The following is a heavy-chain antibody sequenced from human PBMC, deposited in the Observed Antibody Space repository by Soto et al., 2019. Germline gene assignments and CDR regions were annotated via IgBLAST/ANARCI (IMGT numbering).Heavy chain of an antibody. CDR2: TRNKANSYTT. CDR1: GFTFSDYY. V-gene: IGHV3-72*01. Sequence: EVQLVESGGGLVQPGGSLRLSCAASGFTFSDYYMDWVRQAPGKGLEWVGRTRNKANSYTTEYAASVKGRFTISRDDSKNSLYLQMNSLKTEDTAVYYCARALNYDFWSCYHYYYYYYMDVWGKGITVTVSS. J-gene: IGHJ6*03. D-gene: IGHD3-3*01. CDR3: ARALNYDFWSCYHYYYYYYMDV.